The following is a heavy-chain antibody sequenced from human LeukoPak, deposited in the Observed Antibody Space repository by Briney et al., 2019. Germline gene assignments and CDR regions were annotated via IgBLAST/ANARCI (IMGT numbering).Heavy chain of an antibody. V-gene: IGHV3-21*01. J-gene: IGHJ4*02. Sequence: GGSLRLSCAGSGFTFSSYYMNWVRQAPGKGLEWVSSITTSSSYIYYADSVKGRFTISRDNAKNSLYLQMNSLRAEDTAVYYCARDLGGYSYGSHFDYWGQGTLVTVSS. CDR1: GFTFSSYY. D-gene: IGHD5-18*01. CDR2: ITTSSSYI. CDR3: ARDLGGYSYGSHFDY.